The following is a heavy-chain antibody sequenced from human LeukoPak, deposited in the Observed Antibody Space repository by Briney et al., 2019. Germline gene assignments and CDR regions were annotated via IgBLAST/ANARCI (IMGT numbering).Heavy chain of an antibody. CDR2: ISYEGGKR. J-gene: IGHJ4*02. Sequence: GGSLRLSCAASGFIFSNYPIHWVRQAPGKGLEWVAVISYEGGKRFYADSVMGRFTISRDNSQKTVYLQMNSLIPDDTAVYYCARGLDNDFWSGRDYWGQGTLVTVSS. CDR1: GFIFSNYP. D-gene: IGHD3-3*01. V-gene: IGHV3-30*04. CDR3: ARGLDNDFWSGRDY.